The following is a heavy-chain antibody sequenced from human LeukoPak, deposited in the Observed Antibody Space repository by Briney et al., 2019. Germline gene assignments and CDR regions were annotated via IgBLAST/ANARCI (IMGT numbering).Heavy chain of an antibody. CDR3: ARDRRYNWFDP. V-gene: IGHV4-59*01. J-gene: IGHJ5*02. CDR2: IYYSGST. Sequence: PSETLSLTCTVSGGSISSYYWSWIRQPPGKGLEWIGYIYYSGSTNYNPSLKSRVTISVDTSKNQLSLKLSSVTAADTAVYYCARDRRYNWFDPWGQGTLVTVSS. CDR1: GGSISSYY.